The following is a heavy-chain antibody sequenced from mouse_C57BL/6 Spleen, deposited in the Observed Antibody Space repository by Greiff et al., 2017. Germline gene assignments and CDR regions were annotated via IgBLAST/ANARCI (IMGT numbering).Heavy chain of an antibody. V-gene: IGHV5-6*02. J-gene: IGHJ4*01. CDR1: GFTFSSYG. CDR3: ARQMVTTAYAMDY. CDR2: ISSGGSYT. Sequence: EVMLVESGGDLVKPGGSLKLSCAASGFTFSSYGMSWVRQTPDKRLERVATISSGGSYTYYPDSVKGRFTISRDNAKNTLYLQMSSLKSEDTAMYYCARQMVTTAYAMDYWGQGTSVTVSS. D-gene: IGHD2-3*01.